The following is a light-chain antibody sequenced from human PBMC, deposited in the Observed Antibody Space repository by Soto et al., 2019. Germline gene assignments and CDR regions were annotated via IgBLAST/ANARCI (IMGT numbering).Light chain of an antibody. CDR2: DAS. Sequence: IQITLSPFSLCSPVGDRVTNNFQASQDISNYLNWYQQKPGKAPKLLIYDASSLESGVPSRFSGSGSGTEFTLTISSLQPDDFVTYYCQQYNSYSKTFGQGTKVDIK. J-gene: IGKJ1*01. CDR3: QQYNSYSKT. V-gene: IGKV1-5*01. CDR1: QDISNY.